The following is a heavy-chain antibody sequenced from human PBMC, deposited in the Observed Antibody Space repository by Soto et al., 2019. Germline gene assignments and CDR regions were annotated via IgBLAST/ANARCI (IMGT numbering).Heavy chain of an antibody. J-gene: IGHJ4*02. CDR1: GGSISSSSYY. CDR3: ARTTRMTTMIDY. V-gene: IGHV4-39*07. CDR2: IYYSGST. D-gene: IGHD4-17*01. Sequence: PSETLSLTCTVSGGSISSSSYYWGWIRQPPGKGLEWIGLIYYSGSTYYNPSLKSRLTMSLDMSKKQFSLRLTSVTAADTAVYCCARTTRMTTMIDYWGQGTQVTVSS.